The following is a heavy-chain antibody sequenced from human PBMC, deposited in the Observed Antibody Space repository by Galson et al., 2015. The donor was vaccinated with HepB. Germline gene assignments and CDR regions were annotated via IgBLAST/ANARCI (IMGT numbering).Heavy chain of an antibody. V-gene: IGHV1-18*04. J-gene: IGHJ4*02. CDR1: GYSFRDYG. CDR2: ISPYNGNT. CDR3: ARGKGLTETTLYVFEY. Sequence: SVKVSCKASGYSFRDYGISWVRQAPGKGLEWMAWISPYNGNTYNGQKFQGRITLTRDTPTSTAYMELRSLTSDDTAVYYCARGKGLTETTLYVFEYWGQGTLVTVSS. D-gene: IGHD2/OR15-2a*01.